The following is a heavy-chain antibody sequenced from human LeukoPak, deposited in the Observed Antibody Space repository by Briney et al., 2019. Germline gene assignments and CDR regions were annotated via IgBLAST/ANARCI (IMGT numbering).Heavy chain of an antibody. CDR2: IIPIFGTA. CDR3: ARSQGAIAAAGTKYGYGAFDI. Sequence: GASVKVSCKASGGTFSSYAISWVRQAPGQGLEWMGGIIPIFGTANYAQKFQGRVTITTDESTSTAYMELSSLRSEDTAVYYCARSQGAIAAAGTKYGYGAFDIWGQGTMVTVSS. CDR1: GGTFSSYA. V-gene: IGHV1-69*05. D-gene: IGHD6-13*01. J-gene: IGHJ3*02.